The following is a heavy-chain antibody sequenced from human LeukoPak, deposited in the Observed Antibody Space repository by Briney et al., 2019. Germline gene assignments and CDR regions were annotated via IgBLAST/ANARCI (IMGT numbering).Heavy chain of an antibody. Sequence: SETLSLTRSVSGGSMSSYYWSWVRQPPGKGLQWIGYIYYTGIINYNPSLKSRVTISLNTSQNHFSLRLTSVTAADTAMYYCARLTTVTPYFDNWGQGILVTVSS. V-gene: IGHV4-59*01. CDR2: IYYTGII. J-gene: IGHJ4*02. CDR1: GGSMSSYY. D-gene: IGHD4-17*01. CDR3: ARLTTVTPYFDN.